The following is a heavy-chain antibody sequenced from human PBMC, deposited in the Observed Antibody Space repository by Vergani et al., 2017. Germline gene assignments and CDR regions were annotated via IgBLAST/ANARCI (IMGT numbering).Heavy chain of an antibody. V-gene: IGHV7-4-1*01. J-gene: IGHJ5*01. CDR1: GYSFNNYA. CDR3: ARAKRSRLAVVATDS. CDR2: INPTTGNP. Sequence: QEQLVQSGSELKKPGASVKVSCKASGYSFNNYAIHWVRQAPGQGLEWMGWINPTTGNPTYARAFTGRFVFSLDTSISTAYLQIGSLKAEDTAVYFCARAKRSRLAVVATDSRGQGTLLPVSS. D-gene: IGHD6-19*01.